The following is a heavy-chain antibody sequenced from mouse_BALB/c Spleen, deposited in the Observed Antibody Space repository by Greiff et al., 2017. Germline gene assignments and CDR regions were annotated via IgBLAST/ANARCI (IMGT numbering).Heavy chain of an antibody. V-gene: IGHV1-82*01. Sequence: VQLQQSGPELVKPGASVKISCKASGYAFSSSWMNWVKQRPGQGLEWIGRIYPGDGDTNYNGKFKGKATLTADKSSSTAYIQLSSLTSVDSAVYFCARGSGSPYYFDYWGQGTTLTVSS. CDR3: ARGSGSPYYFDY. D-gene: IGHD3-1*01. CDR1: GYAFSSSW. J-gene: IGHJ2*01. CDR2: IYPGDGDT.